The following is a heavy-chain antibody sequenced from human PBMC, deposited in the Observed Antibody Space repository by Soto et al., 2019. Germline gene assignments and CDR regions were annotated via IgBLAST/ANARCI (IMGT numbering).Heavy chain of an antibody. Sequence: QITLRESGPALVRPTQTLTLTCTFSGFSLSSNGVGVGWIRQPPGKALEWLALIYWDDDHRYSPSLKTRLTITKDTSKNQVVLAMTKLDPVDTVTYYCAREVYYSTYFDSWGQGTLVTVSS. CDR3: AREVYYSTYFDS. D-gene: IGHD3-10*01. V-gene: IGHV2-5*02. CDR2: IYWDDDH. CDR1: GFSLSSNGVG. J-gene: IGHJ4*02.